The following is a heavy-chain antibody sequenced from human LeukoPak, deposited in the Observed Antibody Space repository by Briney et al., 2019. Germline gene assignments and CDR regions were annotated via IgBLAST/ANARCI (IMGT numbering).Heavy chain of an antibody. Sequence: PGGSLRLSCAASGFTFSDYYMRWIRQAPGKGLEWVSYISSSGSTIYYADSVKGRFTISRDNAKNSLYLQMNSLRAEDTAVYYCASSRYDLNWFDPWGQGTLVTVSS. V-gene: IGHV3-11*01. CDR2: ISSSGSTI. D-gene: IGHD3-16*01. CDR1: GFTFSDYY. CDR3: ASSRYDLNWFDP. J-gene: IGHJ5*02.